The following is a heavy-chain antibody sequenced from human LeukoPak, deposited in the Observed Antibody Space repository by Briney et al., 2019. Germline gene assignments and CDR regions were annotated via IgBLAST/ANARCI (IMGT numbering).Heavy chain of an antibody. Sequence: GGSLRLSCAASGFTFDDYAMHWVRHAPGKGLEWVSLITWDGDSTYYADSVKGRFTISRDNSKNYLYLQMNSLRTEDTALYYCAKGTSSWHEFDSWGQGTLVTVSS. CDR1: GFTFDDYA. D-gene: IGHD6-13*01. V-gene: IGHV3-43D*03. CDR2: ITWDGDST. CDR3: AKGTSSWHEFDS. J-gene: IGHJ4*02.